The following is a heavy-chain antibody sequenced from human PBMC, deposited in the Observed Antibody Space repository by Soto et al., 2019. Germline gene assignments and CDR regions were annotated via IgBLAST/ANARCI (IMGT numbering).Heavy chain of an antibody. Sequence: QVQLVQSGAEVKKPGASVKVSCKASGYTFTSYYMHWVRQAPGQGLEWMGIINPSGGSTSYAQKFQGRVTMTRATSTSTVYMELSSLRSEDTAVYYCATLWFGELFPHAFDIWGQGTMVTVSS. CDR3: ATLWFGELFPHAFDI. CDR2: INPSGGST. V-gene: IGHV1-46*03. CDR1: GYTFTSYY. J-gene: IGHJ3*02. D-gene: IGHD3-10*01.